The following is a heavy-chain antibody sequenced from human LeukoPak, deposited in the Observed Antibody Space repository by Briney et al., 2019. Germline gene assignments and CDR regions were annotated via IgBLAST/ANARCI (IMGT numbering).Heavy chain of an antibody. D-gene: IGHD3-10*01. CDR2: IDPSDSYT. CDR3: ARILWFGELLPSNIDY. J-gene: IGHJ4*02. V-gene: IGHV5-10-1*01. Sequence: GESLRISCKGSGYSFTSYWISWVRQMPGKGLEWMGRIDPSDSYTNYSPSFQGHVTISADKSISTAYLQWSSLKASDTAMYYCARILWFGELLPSNIDYWSQGTLVTVSS. CDR1: GYSFTSYW.